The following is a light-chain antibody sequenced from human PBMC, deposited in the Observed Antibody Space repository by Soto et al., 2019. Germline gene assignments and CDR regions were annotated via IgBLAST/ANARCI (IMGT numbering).Light chain of an antibody. J-gene: IGKJ3*01. V-gene: IGKV3-11*01. CDR2: DAS. CDR3: QQRSNWRPFT. Sequence: EIVLTQSPATLSLSPGERATLSCRASQSVSSYLAWYQQKSGQAPRLLIYDASNRATGIPARFSGSGSGTDFTLTISSRATEDFAVYYWQQRSNWRPFTFGPGTKVDIK. CDR1: QSVSSY.